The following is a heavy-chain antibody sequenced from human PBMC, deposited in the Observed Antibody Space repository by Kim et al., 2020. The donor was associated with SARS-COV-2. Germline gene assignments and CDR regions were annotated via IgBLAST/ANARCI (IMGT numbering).Heavy chain of an antibody. D-gene: IGHD5-12*01. CDR1: GFTFSGSA. CDR3: TRGAFTWLRKSIWFDP. CDR2: IRSKANSYAT. J-gene: IGHJ5*02. V-gene: IGHV3-73*01. Sequence: GGSLRLSCAASGFTFSGSAMHWVRQASGKGLEWVGRIRSKANSYATAYAASVKGRFTISRDDSKNTAYLQMNSLKTEDTAVYYCTRGAFTWLRKSIWFDPWGQGTLVTVSS.